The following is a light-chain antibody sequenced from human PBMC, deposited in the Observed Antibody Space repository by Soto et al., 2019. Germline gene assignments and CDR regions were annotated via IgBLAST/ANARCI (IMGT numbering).Light chain of an antibody. J-gene: IGKJ2*01. CDR2: ASS. Sequence: DIQLTQSPSFLSASVGDRVTISCRASQGISSYLAWYQQTPGKAPKLLIYASSTLQSGVPSRFSGSGSGTEFTLTIGSLQPEDFAVYYCQQYGSSLHTFGQGTKLEIK. CDR1: QGISSY. CDR3: QQYGSSLHT. V-gene: IGKV1-9*01.